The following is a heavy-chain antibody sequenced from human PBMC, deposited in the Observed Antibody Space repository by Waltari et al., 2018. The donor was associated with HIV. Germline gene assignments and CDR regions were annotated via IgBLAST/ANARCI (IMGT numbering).Heavy chain of an antibody. Sequence: QVQLQESGPGLVKPSQTLSLTCTVAGGSITRGSSYWIWIRHPAGKGLEWIGRIYISGSANYNPSLRSRVTMSLDTSKNQFSLKLTSVTAADTAVYYCARGLDILTGYYHWFSDLWGRGTLVTVSS. J-gene: IGHJ2*01. CDR2: IYISGSA. V-gene: IGHV4-61*02. D-gene: IGHD3-9*01. CDR3: ARGLDILTGYYHWFSDL. CDR1: GGSITRGSSY.